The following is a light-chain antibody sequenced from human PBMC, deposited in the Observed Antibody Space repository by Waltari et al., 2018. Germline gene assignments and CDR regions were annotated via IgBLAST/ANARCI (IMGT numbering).Light chain of an antibody. Sequence: SYELPQQPSVSVSPGQTARIPCPGDALPNKYGSWYQKKSGQAPVLVIYEDNKRRSGIPERFSGSSSGTMVTLTISGAQVEDEGDYYCYSTDRTGKQRVFGGGTKLTVL. CDR3: YSTDRTGKQRV. CDR1: ALPNKY. J-gene: IGLJ2*01. CDR2: EDN. V-gene: IGLV3-10*01.